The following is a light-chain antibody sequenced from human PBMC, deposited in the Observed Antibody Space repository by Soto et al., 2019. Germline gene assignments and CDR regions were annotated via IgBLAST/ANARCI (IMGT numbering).Light chain of an antibody. J-gene: IGLJ3*02. CDR2: DTN. CDR1: TGAVTTDHF. Sequence: QTVVTQEPSLTVSPGGTVTLTCGSSTGAVTTDHFPYWFQQKPGQAPRTLIYDTNNKYSWTPARFSGSLLGDKAALTLSGAQPEDEADYYCLLTYSGARVFGGGTKLAVL. V-gene: IGLV7-46*01. CDR3: LLTYSGARV.